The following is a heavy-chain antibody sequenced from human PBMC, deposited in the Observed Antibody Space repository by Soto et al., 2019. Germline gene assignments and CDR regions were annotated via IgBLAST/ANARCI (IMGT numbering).Heavy chain of an antibody. V-gene: IGHV4-34*01. Sequence: SETLSLTCAVYGGSFSGYYWSWIRQPPGKGLEWIGEINHSGSTNYNPSLKSRVTISVDTSKNQFSLKLSSVTAADTAVYYCARDPISSGWAMDVWGQGTTVTVSS. J-gene: IGHJ6*02. CDR3: ARDPISSGWAMDV. CDR2: INHSGST. D-gene: IGHD6-19*01. CDR1: GGSFSGYY.